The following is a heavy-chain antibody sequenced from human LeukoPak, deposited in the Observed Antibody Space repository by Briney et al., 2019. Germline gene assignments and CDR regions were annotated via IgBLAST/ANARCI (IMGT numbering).Heavy chain of an antibody. V-gene: IGHV1-46*01. CDR1: GYSFTSNY. CDR2: IYPRDGST. J-gene: IGHJ4*02. Sequence: ASVKVSCKASGYSFTSNYIHWVRQAPGQGLEWMGMIYPRDGSTSYAQKFQGRVTVTRGTSTSTVHMELSGLRSEDTAVYYCAGDQEAFDYWGQGTLVTVSS. CDR3: AGDQEAFDY.